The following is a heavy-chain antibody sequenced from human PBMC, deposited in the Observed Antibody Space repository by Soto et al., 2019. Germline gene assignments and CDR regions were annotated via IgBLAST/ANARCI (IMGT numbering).Heavy chain of an antibody. CDR2: ISSPSTTR. Sequence: EVQLVESGGGLVQPGGSLRLSCAASGFTFSAYSMNWVRQAPGKGLEWVSYISSPSTTRFYAASVEGRFTISRDNAKRSLYLQMHSLRDEDTAVYYCATTGESGWYQGYWGQGTLVTVSS. D-gene: IGHD6-19*01. V-gene: IGHV3-48*02. J-gene: IGHJ4*02. CDR3: ATTGESGWYQGY. CDR1: GFTFSAYS.